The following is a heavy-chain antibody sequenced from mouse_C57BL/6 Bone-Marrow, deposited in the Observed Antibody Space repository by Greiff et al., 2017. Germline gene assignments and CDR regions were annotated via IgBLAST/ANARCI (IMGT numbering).Heavy chain of an antibody. V-gene: IGHV5-6*01. D-gene: IGHD2-1*01. CDR1: GFTFSSYG. CDR3: ASTPPYYGNYVNYFDF. Sequence: EVMLVESGGDLVKPGGSLKLSCAASGFTFSSYGMSWVRQTPDKRLEWVATISSGGSYTYYPDSVKGRFTISRDNARNTLYLQMSGLKSEDTAMYYCASTPPYYGNYVNYFDFWGQGTTLTVSS. CDR2: ISSGGSYT. J-gene: IGHJ2*01.